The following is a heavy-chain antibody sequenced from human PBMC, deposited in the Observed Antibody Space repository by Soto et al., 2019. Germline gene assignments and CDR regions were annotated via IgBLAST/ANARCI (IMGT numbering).Heavy chain of an antibody. CDR1: GFTFSSYA. CDR3: AKQGYSYGPAGY. J-gene: IGHJ4*02. V-gene: IGHV3-23*01. D-gene: IGHD5-18*01. CDR2: ISGSGGST. Sequence: PGGSLRLSCAASGFTFSSYAMSWVRQAPGKGLEWVSAISGSGGSTYYADSVKGGFTISRDNSKNTLHLQMNSLRAEDTAVYYCAKQGYSYGPAGYWGQGALVTVSS.